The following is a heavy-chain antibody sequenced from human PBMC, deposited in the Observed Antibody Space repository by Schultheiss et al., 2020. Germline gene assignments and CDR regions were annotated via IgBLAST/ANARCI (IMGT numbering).Heavy chain of an antibody. J-gene: IGHJ5*02. CDR3: ARDSGSTLTTFGPPGHP. D-gene: IGHD4-17*01. CDR2: INPNSGGT. Sequence: ASVTVSCEASGYTFTGNYMHWVRQAPGQGLEWMGWINPNSGGTNYAQKFQGRVTMTRDTSISTAYMELSSLTSDDTAVYYCARDSGSTLTTFGPPGHPWGQGTLVTVYS. V-gene: IGHV1-2*02. CDR1: GYTFTGNY.